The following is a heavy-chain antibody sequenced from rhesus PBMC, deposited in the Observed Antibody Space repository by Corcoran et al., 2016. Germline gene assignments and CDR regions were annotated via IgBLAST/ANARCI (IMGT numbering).Heavy chain of an antibody. CDR3: AKSIAAGLRRFDV. CDR2: INRNSGST. V-gene: IGHV4-80*01. Sequence: QVQLQESGPGLVTPSETLSLTCAVSGASISNYWWNWIRPPPGKGLEWIAEINRNSGSTNYNPSLKSRVTISKDASKSQFSLKLSSVTAADTAVYYCAKSIAAGLRRFDVWGPGVLVTVSS. D-gene: IGHD6-13*01. CDR1: GASISNYW. J-gene: IGHJ5-1*01.